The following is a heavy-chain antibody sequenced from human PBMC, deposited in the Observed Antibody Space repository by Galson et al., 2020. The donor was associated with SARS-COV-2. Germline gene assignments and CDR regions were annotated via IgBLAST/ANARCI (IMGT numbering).Heavy chain of an antibody. D-gene: IGHD4-17*01. J-gene: IGHJ6*02. CDR1: GGPISSSSYY. V-gene: IGHV4-39*01. CDR2: IYYSGST. CDR3: ARRLPHHYGMDV. Sequence: SETLSLTCTVPGGPISSSSYYWGWIRQPPGKRLEWIANIYYSGSTYYNPSLKSRVTISVDTSKDQFSLKLNSVNAADTAVYYCARRLPHHYGMDVWGQGTTVTVSS.